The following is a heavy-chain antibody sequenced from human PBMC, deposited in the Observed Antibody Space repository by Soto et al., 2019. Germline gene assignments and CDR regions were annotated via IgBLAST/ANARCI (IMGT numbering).Heavy chain of an antibody. D-gene: IGHD5-12*01. Sequence: PSETLSLTCTVSGGSISSYYWSWIRQPPGKGLEWIGYIYYSGSTNYNPSLKSRVTISVDTSKNQFSLKLSSVTAADTAVYYCARDADSGYDQGHAFDIWGQGTMVTVSS. CDR2: IYYSGST. CDR1: GGSISSYY. J-gene: IGHJ3*02. V-gene: IGHV4-59*01. CDR3: ARDADSGYDQGHAFDI.